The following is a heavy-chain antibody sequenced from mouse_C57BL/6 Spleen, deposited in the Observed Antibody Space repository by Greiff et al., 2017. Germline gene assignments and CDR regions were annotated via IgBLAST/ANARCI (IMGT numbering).Heavy chain of an antibody. J-gene: IGHJ4*01. CDR2: IHPRSGNT. V-gene: IGHV1-81*01. CDR1: GYTFTSYG. CDR3: ARRAMDY. Sequence: QVQLQQSGAELVRPGASVKLSCKASGYTFTSYGISWVKQRPGQGLEWIGEIHPRSGNTYYNEKFKGKATLTADKSSSTAYMGLRSLTSEDSAVYFCARRAMDYWGQGTSVTVSS.